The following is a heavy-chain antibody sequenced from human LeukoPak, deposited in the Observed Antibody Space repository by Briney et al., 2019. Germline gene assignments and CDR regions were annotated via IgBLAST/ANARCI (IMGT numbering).Heavy chain of an antibody. CDR3: ARVSQKGMITVTTLVDP. D-gene: IGHD4-11*01. J-gene: IGHJ5*02. CDR1: GFTFSSYS. Sequence: GGSLRLSCAASGFTFSSYSMNWVRQAPGKGLEWVSYISSSSSTIYYADSVKGRFTISRDNAKNSLYLQMNSLRAEDTAVYYCARVSQKGMITVTTLVDPWGQGTLVTVSS. V-gene: IGHV3-48*01. CDR2: ISSSSSTI.